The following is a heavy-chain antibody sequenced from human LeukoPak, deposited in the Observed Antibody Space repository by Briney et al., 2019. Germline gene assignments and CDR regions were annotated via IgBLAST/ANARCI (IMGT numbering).Heavy chain of an antibody. CDR1: GYTFTSYY. J-gene: IGHJ3*02. D-gene: IGHD3-22*01. Sequence: ASVKVSCKAPGYTFTSYYMHWVRQAPGQGLEWMGLINPSGGSTSYAQKFQGRVTMTTDTSASTAYMELRSLRSDDTAVYYCARPLTYYYDSNGRYAFEIWGQGTMVAVSS. V-gene: IGHV1-46*01. CDR2: INPSGGST. CDR3: ARPLTYYYDSNGRYAFEI.